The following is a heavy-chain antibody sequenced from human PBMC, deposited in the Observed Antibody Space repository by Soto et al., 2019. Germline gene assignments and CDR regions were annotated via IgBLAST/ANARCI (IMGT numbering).Heavy chain of an antibody. CDR3: AKDLSGRGSGWYSSAVDYYYYGMDV. D-gene: IGHD6-19*01. V-gene: IGHV3-30*18. J-gene: IGHJ6*02. Sequence: PGGSLRLSCAASGFTFSSYGMHWVRQAPGKGLEWVAVISYDGSNKYYADSVKGRFTISRDNSKNTPYLQMNSLRAEDTAVYYCAKDLSGRGSGWYSSAVDYYYYGMDVWGQGTTVTVSS. CDR1: GFTFSSYG. CDR2: ISYDGSNK.